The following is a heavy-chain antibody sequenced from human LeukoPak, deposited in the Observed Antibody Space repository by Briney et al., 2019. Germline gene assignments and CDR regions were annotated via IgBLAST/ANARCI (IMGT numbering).Heavy chain of an antibody. V-gene: IGHV1-46*01. D-gene: IGHD3-10*01. Sequence: ASVKVSRKASEYTFTSYSLHWLRQAPGQGLQWMGMIHPTAGSANYAQKFQGRVTMTRDMSTSTVYMELSSLRSDDTAVFYCARGHGSGSTIWFDPWGQGTLVTVSS. CDR1: EYTFTSYS. CDR2: IHPTAGSA. J-gene: IGHJ5*02. CDR3: ARGHGSGSTIWFDP.